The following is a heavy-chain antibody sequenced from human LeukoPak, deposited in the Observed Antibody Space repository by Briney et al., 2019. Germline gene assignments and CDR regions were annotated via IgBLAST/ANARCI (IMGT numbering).Heavy chain of an antibody. D-gene: IGHD4-17*01. J-gene: IGHJ6*03. CDR3: ARDLSTVTDYYYYYMDV. V-gene: IGHV4-34*01. CDR2: INHSGST. CDR1: GGSFSGYY. Sequence: SETLSLTCAVYGGSFSGYYWSWIRQPPGKGLEWIGEINHSGSTNYNPSLKSRVTISVDTSKNQFSLKLSSVTAADTAVYYCARDLSTVTDYYYYYMDVWGKGTTVTISS.